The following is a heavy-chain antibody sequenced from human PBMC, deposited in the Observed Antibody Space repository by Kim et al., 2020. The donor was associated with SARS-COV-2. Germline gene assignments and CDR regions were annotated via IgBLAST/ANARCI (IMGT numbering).Heavy chain of an antibody. J-gene: IGHJ4*02. CDR1: GFTFSSYS. D-gene: IGHD3-3*01. CDR3: ARDPKDFWSGYHGDY. Sequence: GGSLRLSCAASGFTFSSYSMNWVRQAPGKGLEWVSYISSSSTIYYADSVKGRFTISRDNAKNSLYLQMNSLRDEDTAVYYCARDPKDFWSGYHGDYWGQG. V-gene: IGHV3-48*02. CDR2: ISSSSTI.